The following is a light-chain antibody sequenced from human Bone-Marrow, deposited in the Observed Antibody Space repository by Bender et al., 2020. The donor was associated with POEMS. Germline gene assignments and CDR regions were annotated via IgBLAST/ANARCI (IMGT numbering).Light chain of an antibody. CDR2: DNR. Sequence: SYVLTQPPSVSVAPGQTARITCGGSDIGSKSVHWYQQKPGQAPVLVVYDNRDRPSGIPERFSGSNSGSSATLTIRRVEAGDEADYYCQAWDSTTPGVVFGGGTKLTVL. CDR3: QAWDSTTPGVV. V-gene: IGLV3-21*02. J-gene: IGLJ2*01. CDR1: DIGSKS.